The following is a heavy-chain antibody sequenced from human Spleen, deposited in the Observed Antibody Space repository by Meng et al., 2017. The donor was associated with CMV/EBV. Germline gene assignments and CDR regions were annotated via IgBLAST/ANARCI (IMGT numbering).Heavy chain of an antibody. Sequence: GGSLRLSCAASGFTFTSYGMNWVRQAPGKGLEWISYISSSSGTIYYADSVKGRFTISRDNAKNSLYLQMNSLRAEDTAVYYCARDPPTTHAFDIWGQGTKVTVSS. CDR2: ISSSSGTI. CDR1: GFTFTSYG. V-gene: IGHV3-48*04. D-gene: IGHD5-12*01. J-gene: IGHJ3*02. CDR3: ARDPPTTHAFDI.